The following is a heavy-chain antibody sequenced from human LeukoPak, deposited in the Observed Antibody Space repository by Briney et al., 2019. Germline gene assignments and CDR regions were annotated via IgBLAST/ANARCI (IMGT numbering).Heavy chain of an antibody. V-gene: IGHV3-53*01. CDR1: GFTVSSNY. D-gene: IGHD3-9*01. Sequence: GGSLRLSCAASGFTVSSNYMSWVCQAPGKGLEWVSVIYSGGSTYYADSVKGRFTISRDNSKNTLYLQMNSLRAEDTAVYYCARGGGGLRYFDWLLFYWGQGTLVTVSS. CDR2: IYSGGST. J-gene: IGHJ4*02. CDR3: ARGGGGLRYFDWLLFY.